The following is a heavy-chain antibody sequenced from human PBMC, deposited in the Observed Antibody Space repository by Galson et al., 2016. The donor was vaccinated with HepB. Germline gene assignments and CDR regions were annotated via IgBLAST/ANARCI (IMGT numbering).Heavy chain of an antibody. V-gene: IGHV2-70*04. Sequence: PALVKPTQTLTLTCTFSGFSLSTTGVRVSWIRQSPGKALEWLARIDWDDDKFYSASLTTRLTISKDTSKNQVVLTMTNMDPVDTATYYCHYYDTSGYQGVVDYWGQGTLATVSS. CDR1: GFSLSTTGVR. D-gene: IGHD3-22*01. CDR3: HYYDTSGYQGVVDY. J-gene: IGHJ4*02. CDR2: IDWDDDK.